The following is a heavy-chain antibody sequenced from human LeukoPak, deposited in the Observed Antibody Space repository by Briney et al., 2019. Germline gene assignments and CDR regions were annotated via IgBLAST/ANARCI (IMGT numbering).Heavy chain of an antibody. J-gene: IGHJ3*02. CDR3: ARRWGDAFDI. CDR2: ISYSGST. V-gene: IGHV4-59*08. D-gene: IGHD1-26*01. CDR1: GGSISSYY. Sequence: SGTLSLTCTVSGGSISSYYWSWIRQPPGKGLEWIGSISYSGSTNYNPSLKSRVTISVDTSKTQFSLKLSSVTAAYTAVYYCARRWGDAFDIWGQGTMVTVSS.